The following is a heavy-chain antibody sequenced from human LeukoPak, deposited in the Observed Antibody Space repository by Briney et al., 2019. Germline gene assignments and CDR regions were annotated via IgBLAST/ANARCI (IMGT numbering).Heavy chain of an antibody. Sequence: GGSLRLSCSAARFTFSSYTMSWVRQAPGKGLEWGSSVSSDNRYISYADSVKGRFTISRDDANNSVYLQMNSLRAEDTAMYYCARGGRTGYFRCDYWGQGTLVTVSS. CDR1: RFTFSSYT. CDR3: ARGGRTGYFRCDY. CDR2: VSSDNRYI. V-gene: IGHV3-21*01. J-gene: IGHJ4*02. D-gene: IGHD3/OR15-3a*01.